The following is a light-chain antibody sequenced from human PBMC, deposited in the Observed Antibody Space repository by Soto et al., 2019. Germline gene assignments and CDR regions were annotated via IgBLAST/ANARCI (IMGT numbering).Light chain of an antibody. CDR1: QSVSSSY. CDR2: GAS. CDR3: QQYGSSPVT. V-gene: IGKV3-20*01. Sequence: EIVLTQSPGTLSLSPGERATLSCRASQSVSSSYLAWYQQKPGQAPRLRIYGASSRATGIPDRFSGSGSGTDFTLTISRVEPEDFAVYYCQQYGSSPVTFGQGTKVEIK. J-gene: IGKJ1*01.